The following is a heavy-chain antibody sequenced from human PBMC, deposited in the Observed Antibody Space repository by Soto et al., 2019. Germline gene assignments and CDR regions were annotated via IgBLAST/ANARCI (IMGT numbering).Heavy chain of an antibody. J-gene: IGHJ4*02. D-gene: IGHD3-10*01. Sequence: QLQLQESGPGLVKPSETLSLTCSVSGGSINSSNYYWGWIRQPPGKGLEWIGSNYYSGSTYYSPSLKRRVTISVDTSRNQFSLKLSSGTAADTAVYYCARQYYYDSGSYPGGFDYWGQGTLVTVSS. CDR3: ARQYYYDSGSYPGGFDY. V-gene: IGHV4-39*01. CDR1: GGSINSSNYY. CDR2: NYYSGST.